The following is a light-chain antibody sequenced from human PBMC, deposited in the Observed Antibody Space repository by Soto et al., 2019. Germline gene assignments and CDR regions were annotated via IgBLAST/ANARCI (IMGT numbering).Light chain of an antibody. CDR1: QSVSNNY. Sequence: EILFTQSPGTLSLSPGERATLSCRASQSVSNNYLAWYQPKPGQAPRLLIYGASNTATGIPDRFSGSGSGTDFTLTIRRLEPEDFAVYYCQQYGTSGTFGQGTKVDIK. V-gene: IGKV3-20*01. CDR3: QQYGTSGT. CDR2: GAS. J-gene: IGKJ1*01.